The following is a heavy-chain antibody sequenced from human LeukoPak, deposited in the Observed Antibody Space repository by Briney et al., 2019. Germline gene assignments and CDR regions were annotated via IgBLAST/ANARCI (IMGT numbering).Heavy chain of an antibody. CDR1: GFTFSSYG. V-gene: IGHV3-30*18. J-gene: IGHJ4*02. CDR3: AKDLYYGSGSYYTAFDY. CDR2: ISYDGSNK. D-gene: IGHD3-10*01. Sequence: GRSLRLSCAASGFTFSSYGMHWVRQAPGKGLEWVAVISYDGSNKYYADSVKGRFTISRDNAKNSLYLQMNSLRAEDTALYYCAKDLYYGSGSYYTAFDYWGQGTLVTVSS.